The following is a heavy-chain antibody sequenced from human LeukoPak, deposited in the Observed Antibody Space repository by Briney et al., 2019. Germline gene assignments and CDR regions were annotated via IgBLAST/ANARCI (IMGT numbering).Heavy chain of an antibody. J-gene: IGHJ4*02. CDR3: ARHIGWELGYFDY. V-gene: IGHV4-39*01. CDR2: IYYSGST. Sequence: PSETLSLTCTVSGGSISSSSYYWGWIRQPPGKGLEWIGSIYYSGSTYYNPSLKSRVTISVDTSKNQFSLKLSSVTAADTAVYYCARHIGWELGYFDYWGQGTLVTVSS. D-gene: IGHD1-26*01. CDR1: GGSISSSSYY.